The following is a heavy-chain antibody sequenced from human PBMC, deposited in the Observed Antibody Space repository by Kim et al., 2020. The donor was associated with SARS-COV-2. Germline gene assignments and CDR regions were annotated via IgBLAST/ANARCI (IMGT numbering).Heavy chain of an antibody. CDR3: AKDIGGEVVPPAMYY. D-gene: IGHD2-2*01. V-gene: IGHV3-9*01. Sequence: GGSLRLSCAASGFTFDDYAMHWVRQAPGKGLEWVSGISWNSGSIGYADSVKGRFTISRDNAKNSLYLQMNSLRAEDTASYSCAKDIGGEVVPPAMYYWG. J-gene: IGHJ4*01. CDR1: GFTFDDYA. CDR2: ISWNSGSI.